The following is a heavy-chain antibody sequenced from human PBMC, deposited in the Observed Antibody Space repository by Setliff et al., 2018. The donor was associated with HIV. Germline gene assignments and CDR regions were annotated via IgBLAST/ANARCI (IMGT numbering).Heavy chain of an antibody. D-gene: IGHD3-3*02. CDR3: AREQGHFWARDRSYMDV. CDR1: GFTFGNYA. J-gene: IGHJ6*03. CDR2: ISFSGTDT. Sequence: GGSLRLSCAASGFTFGNYAMLWVRQAPGRGLEYVSSISFSGTDTFYGDSVKGRFTISRDNSRNTLYLHMNSLSAEDTAIYYCAREQGHFWARDRSYMDVWGKGTTVTVSS. V-gene: IGHV3-23*01.